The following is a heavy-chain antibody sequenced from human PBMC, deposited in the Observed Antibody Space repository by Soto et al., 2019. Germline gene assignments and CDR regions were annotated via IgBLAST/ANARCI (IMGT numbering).Heavy chain of an antibody. CDR2: IYYSGST. CDR1: GGSISSGGYY. J-gene: IGHJ6*02. Sequence: QVQLQESGPGLVKPSQTLSLTCTVSGGSISSGGYYWSWIRQHPGKGLEWIGYIYYSGSTYYNPSLKSRVTISVDTSKNQFSLKLSSGTAADTAVYYCARDFTDSSGPTLGMGVWGQGTTVTVSS. V-gene: IGHV4-31*03. CDR3: ARDFTDSSGPTLGMGV. D-gene: IGHD6-19*01.